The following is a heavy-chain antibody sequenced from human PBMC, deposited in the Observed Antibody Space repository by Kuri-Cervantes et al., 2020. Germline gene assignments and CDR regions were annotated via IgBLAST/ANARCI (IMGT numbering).Heavy chain of an antibody. J-gene: IGHJ4*02. Sequence: GGSLRLSCAASGFTFSSYWMSWVRQAPGKGLEWVANIKQDGSEKYYVDSVKGRFTISRGNAKNSLYLQMNSLRAEDTALYYCAKGARGYYDSSDSLIGYYFDYWGQATLVTVSS. D-gene: IGHD3-22*01. V-gene: IGHV3-7*03. CDR2: IKQDGSEK. CDR3: AKGARGYYDSSDSLIGYYFDY. CDR1: GFTFSSYW.